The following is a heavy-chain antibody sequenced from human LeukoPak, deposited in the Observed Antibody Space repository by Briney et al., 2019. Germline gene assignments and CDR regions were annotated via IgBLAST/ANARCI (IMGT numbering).Heavy chain of an antibody. Sequence: SVKVSCKASGGTFSSYAISWVRQAPGQGLEWMGGIIPIFGTANYAQKFQGRVTITADKSTSTAHMELSSLRSEDTAVYYCAWNDGGDAFDIWGQGTMVTVSS. CDR3: AWNDGGDAFDI. D-gene: IGHD1-1*01. CDR1: GGTFSSYA. V-gene: IGHV1-69*06. CDR2: IIPIFGTA. J-gene: IGHJ3*02.